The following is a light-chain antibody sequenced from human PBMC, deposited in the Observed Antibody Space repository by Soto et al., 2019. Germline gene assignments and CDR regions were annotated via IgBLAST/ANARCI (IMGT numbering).Light chain of an antibody. Sequence: DIQMTQSPSSLSASVGDRVTITCRASQSISSFLNWYQQKPGKAPKVLIYGASSLQSGVPSRFSGRGSGTDFTLTIRSLQPEDFATYYCQQSYSTPLTFGGGNKVEIK. CDR2: GAS. J-gene: IGKJ4*01. V-gene: IGKV1-39*01. CDR1: QSISSF. CDR3: QQSYSTPLT.